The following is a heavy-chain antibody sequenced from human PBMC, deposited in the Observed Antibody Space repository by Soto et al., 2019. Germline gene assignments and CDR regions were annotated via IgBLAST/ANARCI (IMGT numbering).Heavy chain of an antibody. J-gene: IGHJ6*03. Sequence: ASVKVSCKASGYTFTGYYMHWVRQAPGQGLEWMGWINPNRGGTNYAQKFQGRVTITADKSTSTAYMELSSLRSEDTAVYYCARGITGTTYSYYYYYYMDVWGKGTTVTVSS. V-gene: IGHV1-2*02. CDR3: ARGITGTTYSYYYYYYMDV. D-gene: IGHD1-7*01. CDR1: GYTFTGYY. CDR2: INPNRGGT.